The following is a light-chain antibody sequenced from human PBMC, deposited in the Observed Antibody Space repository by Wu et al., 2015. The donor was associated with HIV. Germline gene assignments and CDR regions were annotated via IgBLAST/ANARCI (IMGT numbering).Light chain of an antibody. CDR3: QQSFSNFWT. CDR1: QTISNL. V-gene: IGKV1-39*01. J-gene: IGKJ1*01. CDR2: AAS. Sequence: DIHLTQSPSSLSASIGDRVTITCRASQTISNLLSWYQQKPGKAPRLLINAASNLHSGVPSRFSGRGSGAEFTLTIASLQLEDVATYYCQQSFSNFWTFGQGTKVEVK.